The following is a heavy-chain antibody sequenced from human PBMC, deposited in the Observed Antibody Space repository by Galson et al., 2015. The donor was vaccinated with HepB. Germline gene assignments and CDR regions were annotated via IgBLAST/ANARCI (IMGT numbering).Heavy chain of an antibody. Sequence: SVKVSCKASGYTFTSYAMNWVRQAPGQGLEWMGWINTNTGNPTYAQGFTGRFVFSLDTSVSTAYQQISSLKAEDTAVYYCAREGSRDGYNSDFDYWGQGTLVTVSS. V-gene: IGHV7-4-1*02. J-gene: IGHJ4*02. D-gene: IGHD5-24*01. CDR1: GYTFTSYA. CDR3: AREGSRDGYNSDFDY. CDR2: INTNTGNP.